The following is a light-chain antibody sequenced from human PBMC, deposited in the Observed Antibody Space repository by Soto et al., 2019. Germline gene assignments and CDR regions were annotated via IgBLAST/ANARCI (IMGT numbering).Light chain of an antibody. CDR1: NIGRKS. CDR2: YDG. V-gene: IGLV3-21*04. Sequence: SYELTQPPSVSVAPGKTASITCEGNNIGRKSVHWYQQRPGQAPMVVIYYDGDRPSGIPERFSGSNSGTAATLTISGVEDGDEADYYCQVWDSGVDHIIFGGGTKLTVL. J-gene: IGLJ2*01. CDR3: QVWDSGVDHII.